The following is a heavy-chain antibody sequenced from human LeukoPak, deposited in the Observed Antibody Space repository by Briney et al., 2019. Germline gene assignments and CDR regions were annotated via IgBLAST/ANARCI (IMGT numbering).Heavy chain of an antibody. CDR1: GGSISSCY. V-gene: IGHV4-59*06. CDR3: ATGYSSGWHNLGFALDY. Sequence: SETLSLTCTVSGGSISSCYWSWIRQPPGKGLEWIGYIYYSGSTYYNPSLKSRVTISVDTSKNQFSLKLSSVTAADTAVYYCATGYSSGWHNLGFALDYWGQGTLVTVSS. J-gene: IGHJ4*02. CDR2: IYYSGST. D-gene: IGHD6-19*01.